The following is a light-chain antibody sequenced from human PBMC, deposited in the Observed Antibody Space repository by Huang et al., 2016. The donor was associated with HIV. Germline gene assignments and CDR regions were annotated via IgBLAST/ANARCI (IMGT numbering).Light chain of an antibody. V-gene: IGKV1-39*01. CDR3: QQTYRTPYT. CDR2: SAS. Sequence: DIQMTQSPFSLSTFVGDSVTITCRASQNINTFLHWYQEKPGKAPRLLIYSASSLEHGVPARFSGSASGTEFTLTVSSVQPDDSATYYCQQTYRTPYTFGQGTKLDI. CDR1: QNINTF. J-gene: IGKJ2*01.